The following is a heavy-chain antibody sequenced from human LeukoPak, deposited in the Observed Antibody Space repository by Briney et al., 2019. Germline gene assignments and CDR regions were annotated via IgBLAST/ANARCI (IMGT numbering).Heavy chain of an antibody. V-gene: IGHV4-34*01. CDR1: GGSFSGYY. D-gene: IGHD6-6*01. CDR2: INHSGST. Sequence: PSETLSLTCAVYGGSFSGYYWSWIRQPPGKGLEWIGEINHSGSTNYNPSLKSRVTISVDTSKNQFSLKLSSVTAADTAVYYCAGHVLAAHNWFDPWGQGTLVTVSS. CDR3: AGHVLAAHNWFDP. J-gene: IGHJ5*02.